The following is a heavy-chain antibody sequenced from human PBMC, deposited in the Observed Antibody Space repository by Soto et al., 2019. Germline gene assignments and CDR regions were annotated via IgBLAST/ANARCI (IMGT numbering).Heavy chain of an antibody. CDR1: GFTFSSYA. CDR3: AKSSVRYYDSSGYYKDFDS. CDR2: ISGSGGST. Sequence: GGSLRLSCAASGFTFSSYAMSWVRQAPGKGLEWVSAISGSGGSTYYADSVTGRFTISRDNSKTTLYLQMNSLRAEDTAVYYCAKSSVRYYDSSGYYKDFDSWGEGTLVTVSS. D-gene: IGHD3-22*01. V-gene: IGHV3-23*01. J-gene: IGHJ4*02.